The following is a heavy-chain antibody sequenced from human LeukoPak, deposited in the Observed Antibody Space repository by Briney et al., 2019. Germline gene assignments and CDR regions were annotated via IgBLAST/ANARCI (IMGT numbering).Heavy chain of an antibody. V-gene: IGHV3-23*01. CDR1: GFTFSSYE. CDR2: ISGSGGST. CDR3: AKDSQDIVVVVADIPDAFDI. Sequence: GGSLRLSCAASGFTFSSYEMNWVRQAPGKGLEWVSAISGSGGSTYYADSVKGRFTISRDNSKNTLYLQMNSLRAEDTAVYYCAKDSQDIVVVVADIPDAFDIWGQGTMVTVSS. D-gene: IGHD2-15*01. J-gene: IGHJ3*02.